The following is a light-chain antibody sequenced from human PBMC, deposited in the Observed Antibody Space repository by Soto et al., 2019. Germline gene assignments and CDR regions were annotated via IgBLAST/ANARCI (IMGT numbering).Light chain of an antibody. CDR1: SSDVGGYNS. V-gene: IGLV2-14*01. CDR3: SSYTSITALV. J-gene: IGLJ1*01. Sequence: QSVLTQPASVSGSPGQSITISCTGTSSDVGGYNSVSWYQQHPGKVPKIMIYDVSIRPSGVPDRFSGSKSGNTASLTISGLQAEDEAVYYCSSYTSITALVFGTGTKLTVL. CDR2: DVS.